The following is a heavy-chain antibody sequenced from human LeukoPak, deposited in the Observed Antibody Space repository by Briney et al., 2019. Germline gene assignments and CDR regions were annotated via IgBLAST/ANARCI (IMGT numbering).Heavy chain of an antibody. J-gene: IGHJ4*02. CDR3: ARDSGSYSDY. CDR1: GFTFSSYA. Sequence: TGGSLRLSCAASGFTFSSYAMSWVRQAPGKGLEWVANIKQDGSEKYYVDSVKGRFTISRDNAKNSLYLQMNSLRAEDTAVYYCARDSGSYSDYWGQGTLVTVSS. CDR2: IKQDGSEK. V-gene: IGHV3-7*03. D-gene: IGHD1-26*01.